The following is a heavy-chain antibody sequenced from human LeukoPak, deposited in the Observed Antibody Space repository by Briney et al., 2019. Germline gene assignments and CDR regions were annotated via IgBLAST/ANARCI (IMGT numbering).Heavy chain of an antibody. CDR2: ISSSGSTI. CDR3: ARDYYDSTGYHDAFDI. J-gene: IGHJ3*02. D-gene: IGHD3-22*01. Sequence: GGSLRLSCAASGFXFSSYNMNWVRQAPGKGLEWVSYISSSGSTIYYADSVKGRFTISRDNPKNSLYLQMNSLRDEDTAVYYCARDYYDSTGYHDAFDIWGQGTMVTVSS. V-gene: IGHV3-48*02. CDR1: GFXFSSYN.